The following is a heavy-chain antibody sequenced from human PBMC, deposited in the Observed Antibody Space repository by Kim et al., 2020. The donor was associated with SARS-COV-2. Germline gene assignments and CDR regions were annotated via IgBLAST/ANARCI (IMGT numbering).Heavy chain of an antibody. J-gene: IGHJ3*02. CDR2: IYPDDSDP. Sequence: GESLKISCKGSGYSFPTYWIGWVRQMPGKGLEWMGIIYPDDSDPTYSPSLQGQVTISADKSINTAYLQWSSLKASDTAMYYCARRVVPAARMDAFDIWGQGTIVTSSS. V-gene: IGHV5-51*01. CDR1: GYSFPTYW. D-gene: IGHD2-2*01. CDR3: ARRVVPAARMDAFDI.